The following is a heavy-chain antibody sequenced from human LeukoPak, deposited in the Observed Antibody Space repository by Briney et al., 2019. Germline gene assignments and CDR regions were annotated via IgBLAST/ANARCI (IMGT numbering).Heavy chain of an antibody. V-gene: IGHV1-2*02. Sequence: ASVKVSCKASGYTFTGYYMHWVRQAPGHGLEWMGWINPNSGGTNYAQKFQGRVTMTRDTSISTAYMELSSLRSEDTAVYYCARIGLRGVIISRPLDYWGQGTLVTVSS. CDR3: ARIGLRGVIISRPLDY. D-gene: IGHD3-16*02. CDR2: INPNSGGT. J-gene: IGHJ4*02. CDR1: GYTFTGYY.